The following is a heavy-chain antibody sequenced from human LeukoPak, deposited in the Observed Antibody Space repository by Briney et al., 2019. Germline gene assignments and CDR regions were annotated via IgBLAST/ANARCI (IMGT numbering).Heavy chain of an antibody. CDR3: ARQHYSWSRNY. J-gene: IGHJ4*02. CDR2: IYFSGDT. CDR1: GGSISSSSYY. V-gene: IGHV4-39*01. D-gene: IGHD1-26*01. Sequence: SETLSLTCTVSGGSISSSSYYWGWIRQPPGKGLEWIGNIYFSGDTNYNPSLKSRVTITVDTTKNQFSLKLTSVTAADTAVCYCARQHYSWSRNYWGQGTLVTVSS.